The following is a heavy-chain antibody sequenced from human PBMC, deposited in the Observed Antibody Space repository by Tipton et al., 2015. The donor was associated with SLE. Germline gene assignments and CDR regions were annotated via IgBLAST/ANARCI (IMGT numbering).Heavy chain of an antibody. CDR1: GGSISSSSYY. D-gene: IGHD3-22*01. V-gene: IGHV4-61*01. CDR3: ARDDTDGESSGIPGDY. J-gene: IGHJ4*02. Sequence: TLSLTCTVSGGSISSSSYYWSWIRQPPGKGLEWIGYIYYTGETKYNPSLKSRATISVDTSKKKFSLKLNSVTAADTAVYYCARDDTDGESSGIPGDYWGQGILVTVSS. CDR2: IYYTGET.